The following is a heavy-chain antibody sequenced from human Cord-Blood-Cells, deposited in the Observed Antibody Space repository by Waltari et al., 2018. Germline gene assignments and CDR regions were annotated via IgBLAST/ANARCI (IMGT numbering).Heavy chain of an antibody. CDR3: ARSGAAGDY. V-gene: IGHV4-34*01. CDR2: INHSGST. CDR1: SFSGYY. J-gene: IGHJ4*02. Sequence: SFSGYYWSWIRQPPGKGLEWIGEINHSGSTNYNPSLKSRVTISVDTSKNQFSLKLSSVTAADTAVYYCARSGAAGDYWGQGTLVTVSS. D-gene: IGHD6-13*01.